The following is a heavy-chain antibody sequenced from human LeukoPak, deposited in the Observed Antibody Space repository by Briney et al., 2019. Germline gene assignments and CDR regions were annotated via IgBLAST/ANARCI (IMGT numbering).Heavy chain of an antibody. CDR2: ITTERPDT. CDR1: GFFFSTCW. CDR3: VRSYVVYSVGH. J-gene: IGHJ4*01. D-gene: IGHD2-8*02. V-gene: IGHV3-74*01. Sequence: PGGSLTLSCAASGFFFSTCWKHWVRQAPGKRLEWVSRITTERPDTAYADSVKGRFTISRDDAKNTLYLQMDSLRAEDTAVYYCVRSYVVYSVGHWGPGALVTVSS.